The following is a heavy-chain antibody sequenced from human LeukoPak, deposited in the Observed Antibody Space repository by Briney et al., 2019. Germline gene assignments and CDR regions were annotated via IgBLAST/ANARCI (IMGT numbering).Heavy chain of an antibody. CDR3: AKGYYYDSSGYYFLPDY. J-gene: IGHJ4*02. CDR2: IKQDGSEK. Sequence: TGGSLRLSCAASGFTFSSYWMSWVRQAPGKGLEWVANIKQDGSEKYYADSVKGRFTISRDNSKNTLYLQMNSLRAEDTAVYYCAKGYYYDSSGYYFLPDYWGQGTLVTVSS. V-gene: IGHV3-7*03. CDR1: GFTFSSYW. D-gene: IGHD3-22*01.